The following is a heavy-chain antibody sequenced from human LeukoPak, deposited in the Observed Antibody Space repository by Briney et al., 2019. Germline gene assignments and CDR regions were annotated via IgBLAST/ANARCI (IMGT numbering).Heavy chain of an antibody. CDR3: GRHLPIPAAGVDY. CDR1: GGSISSSGRY. D-gene: IGHD6-13*01. V-gene: IGHV4-39*01. Sequence: SSETLSLTCTVSGGSISSSGRYRGWIRQPPGKGLEYIGSIYHSGSTYQNPSLQSRITISVDTSKNQFSLRLSSVTAADTAVYYCGRHLPIPAAGVDYWGQGTLVSVSS. J-gene: IGHJ4*02. CDR2: IYHSGST.